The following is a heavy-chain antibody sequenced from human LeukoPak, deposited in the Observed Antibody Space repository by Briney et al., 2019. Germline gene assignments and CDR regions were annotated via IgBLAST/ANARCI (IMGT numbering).Heavy chain of an antibody. D-gene: IGHD5-24*01. Sequence: SVKVSCKASGGTFSSYAISWVRQAPGQGLEWMGGIVPIFGTANYAQKFQGRVTITADESTSTAYMELSSLRSEDTAVYYCARVMAPRNYYYGMDVWGQGTTVTVSS. CDR3: ARVMAPRNYYYGMDV. CDR1: GGTFSSYA. J-gene: IGHJ6*02. V-gene: IGHV1-69*13. CDR2: IVPIFGTA.